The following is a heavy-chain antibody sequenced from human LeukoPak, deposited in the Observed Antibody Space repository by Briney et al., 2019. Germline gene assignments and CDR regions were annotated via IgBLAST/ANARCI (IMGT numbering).Heavy chain of an antibody. D-gene: IGHD6-13*01. CDR1: GFTFSSYG. CDR3: AKTGLSSSWYFDY. V-gene: IGHV3-30*18. J-gene: IGHJ4*02. CDR2: ISYDGSNK. Sequence: GGSLRLSCAASGFTFSSYGMHWVRQAPGKGLEWVAVISYDGSNKYYADSVKGRFTISRDNSKNTLYLQMNSLRAKDTAVYYCAKTGLSSSWYFDYWGQGTLVTVSS.